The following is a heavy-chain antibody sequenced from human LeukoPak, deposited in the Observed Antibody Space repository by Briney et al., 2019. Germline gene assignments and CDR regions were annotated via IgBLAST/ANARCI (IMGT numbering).Heavy chain of an antibody. CDR2: INSDGSST. CDR3: ARDQWIYEWELLPFDY. V-gene: IGHV3-74*01. Sequence: GGSLRLSCAASGFTFSSYWMHWVRQAPGKGLVWVSRINSDGSSTSYADSVKGRFTISRDNAKNTLYLQLNSLRAEDTAVYYCARDQWIYEWELLPFDYWGQGALVTVSS. J-gene: IGHJ4*02. D-gene: IGHD1-26*01. CDR1: GFTFSSYW.